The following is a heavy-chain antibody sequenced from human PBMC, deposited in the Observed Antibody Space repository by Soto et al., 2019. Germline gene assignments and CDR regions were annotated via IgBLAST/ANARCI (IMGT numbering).Heavy chain of an antibody. V-gene: IGHV1-2*02. Sequence: SVKVACKSSGYPFTSYYMHLVRQAPGQGLEWMGWINPNSGGTNYAQKFQGRVTMTRDTSISTAYMELRRLRSDDTAVYYCARDRGSAGRFLEWSTPRGMDVWGQGTTVTVSS. CDR3: ARDRGSAGRFLEWSTPRGMDV. CDR1: GYPFTSYY. CDR2: INPNSGGT. J-gene: IGHJ6*02. D-gene: IGHD3-3*01.